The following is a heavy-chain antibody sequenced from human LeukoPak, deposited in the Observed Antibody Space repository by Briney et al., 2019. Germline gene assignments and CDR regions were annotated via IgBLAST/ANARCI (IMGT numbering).Heavy chain of an antibody. V-gene: IGHV4-34*01. CDR2: INHSGST. CDR3: ARGRYSFGY. Sequence: SETLSLTCSVSGGSMNSYYWSWIRQPPGKGLEWIGEINHSGSTNYNPSLKSRVTISVDTSKNQFSLNLSSVTAADTAVYFCARGRYSFGYWGQGTLVTVSS. D-gene: IGHD5-18*01. J-gene: IGHJ4*02. CDR1: GGSMNSYY.